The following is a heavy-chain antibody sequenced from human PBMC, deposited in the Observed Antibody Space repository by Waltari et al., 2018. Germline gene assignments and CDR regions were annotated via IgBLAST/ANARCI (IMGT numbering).Heavy chain of an antibody. CDR3: ARERAGYSGYDPSYYYNYGMDV. J-gene: IGHJ6*02. D-gene: IGHD5-12*01. V-gene: IGHV4-59*01. CDR1: GGSISSDS. Sequence: QVQLQESGPGLVKPSETLSLTCTVSGGSISSDSWTWIRQPPGRGLDWIGYIYYSGTTNYNPSLKSRVTISVDTSKNQFSLRLSSVTAADTAVYYCARERAGYSGYDPSYYYNYGMDVWGQGTTVIVSS. CDR2: IYYSGTT.